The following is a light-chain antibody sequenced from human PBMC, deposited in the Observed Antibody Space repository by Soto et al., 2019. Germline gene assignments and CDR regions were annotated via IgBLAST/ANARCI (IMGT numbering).Light chain of an antibody. CDR2: QTS. J-gene: IGKJ1*01. V-gene: IGKV3-11*01. CDR3: HQRQSWPRT. Sequence: EIVLTQSPATLSSFPGYRVTXXXRASQYINTRLAWYQHRPGQAPRLLIYQTSIRAAGIPARFSASGSGTDFTLTISDVQPEDFALYYCHQRQSWPRTFGQGTKVDI. CDR1: QYINTR.